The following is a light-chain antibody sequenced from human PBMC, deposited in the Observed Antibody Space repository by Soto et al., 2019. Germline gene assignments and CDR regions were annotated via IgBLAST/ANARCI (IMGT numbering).Light chain of an antibody. CDR1: QSISSW. J-gene: IGKJ4*01. V-gene: IGKV1-5*03. CDR2: KAS. Sequence: DIQMTQSPSTLSASVGDRVTITCRASQSISSWLAWYQQKPGKAPKRLIYKASSLESGVPSRFSGSGSGTEVTLTISSLQPDDFATYYCQQYDSFSLTFGGGTKVEFK. CDR3: QQYDSFSLT.